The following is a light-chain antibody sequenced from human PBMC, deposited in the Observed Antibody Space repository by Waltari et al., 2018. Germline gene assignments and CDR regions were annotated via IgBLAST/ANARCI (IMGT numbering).Light chain of an antibody. CDR2: KAN. Sequence: QTVVTQEPSLSVSPGGTVTLTCALSSGSLSTTSSATWYQQTPGQAPRTLVYKANARSSGVPDRFSGSILGNTAALTITGAQADDESDYYCALYMGSGIWVFGGGTRLTV. CDR3: ALYMGSGIWV. J-gene: IGLJ3*02. CDR1: SGSLSTTSS. V-gene: IGLV8-61*01.